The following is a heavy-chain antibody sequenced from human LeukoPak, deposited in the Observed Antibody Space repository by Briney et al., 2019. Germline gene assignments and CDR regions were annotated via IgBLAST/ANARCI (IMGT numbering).Heavy chain of an antibody. CDR1: GGSISSYY. J-gene: IGHJ4*02. V-gene: IGHV4-59*01. CDR3: AREHRITMAPGGVQYFDY. D-gene: IGHD3-10*01. Sequence: SETLSLTCTVSGGSISSYYWSWIRQPPGKGLEWIGYIYYSGSTNYNPSLKSRVTISVDTSKNQFSLKLSSVTAADTAVYYCAREHRITMAPGGVQYFDYWGQGTLVTVSS. CDR2: IYYSGST.